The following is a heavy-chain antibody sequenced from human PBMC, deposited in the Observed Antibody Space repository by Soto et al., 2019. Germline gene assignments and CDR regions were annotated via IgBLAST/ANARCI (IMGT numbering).Heavy chain of an antibody. CDR3: ATDPWDN. Sequence: EVQLVESGGGLVQPGGSLRLSCEAPGFPFGDNWMTWVGRVPGKGLEWVANINQDGREECYMDSVKGRFTISRDNAKNSLDLQMSSLRADDTAVYYCATDPWDNWGQGTLVTVSS. CDR2: INQDGREE. CDR1: GFPFGDNW. J-gene: IGHJ4*02. V-gene: IGHV3-7*01.